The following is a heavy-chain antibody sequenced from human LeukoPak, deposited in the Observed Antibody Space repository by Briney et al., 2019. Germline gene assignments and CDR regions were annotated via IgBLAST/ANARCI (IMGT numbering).Heavy chain of an antibody. CDR1: GGSFSGFY. D-gene: IGHD1-26*01. V-gene: IGHV4-34*01. CDR2: INHTGST. CDR3: ARDVSGSYRLVDYYYMDV. J-gene: IGHJ6*03. Sequence: SETLSLTCTVYGGSFSGFYWSWIRQPPGKGLEWIGEINHTGSTNYNPSLKSRVTISADRSKNQFSLKLTYVTAADTAVYYCARDVSGSYRLVDYYYMDVWGKGTTVTVSS.